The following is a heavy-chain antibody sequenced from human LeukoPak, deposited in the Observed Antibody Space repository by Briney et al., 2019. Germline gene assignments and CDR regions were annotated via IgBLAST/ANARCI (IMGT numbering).Heavy chain of an antibody. CDR3: AKADIAASTRSHAFDI. Sequence: GGSLRLSCAASGFTFSSYGMHWVRQAPGKGLEWVAVISYDGSNKYYADSVKGRFTISRDNSKNTLYLQMNSLRAEDTAVYYCAKADIAASTRSHAFDIWGQGTMVTVSS. CDR1: GFTFSSYG. J-gene: IGHJ3*02. CDR2: ISYDGSNK. V-gene: IGHV3-30*19. D-gene: IGHD6-13*01.